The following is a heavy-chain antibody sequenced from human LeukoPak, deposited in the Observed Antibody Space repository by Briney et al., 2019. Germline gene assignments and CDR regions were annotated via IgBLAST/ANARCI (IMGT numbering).Heavy chain of an antibody. CDR1: GGSFSGYY. D-gene: IGHD3-10*01. CDR3: ARDPRYVVRGRFDY. Sequence: SETLSLTCAVYGGSFSGYYWSWIRQPPGKGLEWSGEINHSGSTNYNPSLKSRVTISVDTSKNQFSLKLSSVTAADTAVYYCARDPRYVVRGRFDYWGQGTLVTVSS. J-gene: IGHJ4*02. V-gene: IGHV4-34*01. CDR2: INHSGST.